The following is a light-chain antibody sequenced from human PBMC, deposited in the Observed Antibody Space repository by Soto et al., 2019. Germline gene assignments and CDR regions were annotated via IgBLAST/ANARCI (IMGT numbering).Light chain of an antibody. J-gene: IGKJ1*01. CDR2: AAS. V-gene: IGKV3-20*01. CDR1: QSVSSN. Sequence: VLTQSPGTLSLSPGERATLSCRASQSVSSNLAWYQQKPGQAPRLLIYAASRRATGIPDRFSGSGSGTDFTLTISRLEPEDFAVYYCQQYGSSPWTFGQGTKVDIK. CDR3: QQYGSSPWT.